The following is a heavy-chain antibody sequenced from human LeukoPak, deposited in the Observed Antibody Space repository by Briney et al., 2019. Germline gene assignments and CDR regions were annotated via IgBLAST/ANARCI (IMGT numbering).Heavy chain of an antibody. J-gene: IGHJ4*02. CDR2: ISSSSSYI. CDR1: GFTFSSYS. V-gene: IGHV3-21*01. Sequence: GGSLRLSCAASGFTFSSYSMNWVRQAPGKGLERVSSISSSSSYIYYADSVKGRFTISRDNAKNSLYLQMNSLRAEDTAVYYCARDSSYYYDSSGYPNPPDYWGQGTLVTVSS. CDR3: ARDSSYYYDSSGYPNPPDY. D-gene: IGHD3-22*01.